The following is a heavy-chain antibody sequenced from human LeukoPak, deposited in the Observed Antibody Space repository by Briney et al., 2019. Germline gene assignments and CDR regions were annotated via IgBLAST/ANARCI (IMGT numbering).Heavy chain of an antibody. CDR2: IYYSGST. D-gene: IGHD4-17*01. J-gene: IGHJ4*02. CDR1: GGSISSSGYY. Sequence: LETLSLTCTVSGGSISSSGYYWGWIRQPPGKGLEWIGSIYYSGSTYYNPSLKSRVTISVDTSKNQFSLKLSSVTAADTAVYYCAREGLATVTRYFDYWGQGTLVTVSS. V-gene: IGHV4-39*02. CDR3: AREGLATVTRYFDY.